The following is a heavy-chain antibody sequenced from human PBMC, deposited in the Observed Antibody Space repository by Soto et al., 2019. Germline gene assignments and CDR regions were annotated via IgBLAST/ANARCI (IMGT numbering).Heavy chain of an antibody. CDR2: IYYSGST. Sequence: QLQLQESGPGQVKPSETLSLTCTVSGGSISSSSYYWGWIRQPPGKGLEWIGSIYYSGSTYYNPSLKSRVTISVDTSKNQFSLKLSSVTAADTAVYYCARRGSGSYHDYWGQGTLVTVSS. V-gene: IGHV4-39*01. D-gene: IGHD3-10*01. J-gene: IGHJ4*02. CDR3: ARRGSGSYHDY. CDR1: GGSISSSSYY.